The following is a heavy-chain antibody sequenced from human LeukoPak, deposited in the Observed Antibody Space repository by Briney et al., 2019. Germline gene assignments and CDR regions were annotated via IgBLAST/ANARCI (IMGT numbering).Heavy chain of an antibody. D-gene: IGHD6-6*01. Sequence: GASVKVSCKASGGTFSSYTISWVRQAPGQGLEWMGGFIPIFGTANYAQKFQGRVTITADESTSTAYMELSSLRSEDTAVYYCARGRYSSSINSMDVWGQGTTVTVSS. CDR1: GGTFSSYT. V-gene: IGHV1-69*13. CDR3: ARGRYSSSINSMDV. CDR2: FIPIFGTA. J-gene: IGHJ6*02.